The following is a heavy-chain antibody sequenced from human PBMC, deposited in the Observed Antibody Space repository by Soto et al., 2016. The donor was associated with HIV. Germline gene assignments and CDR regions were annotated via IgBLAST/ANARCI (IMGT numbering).Heavy chain of an antibody. CDR2: ISGSGGST. CDR1: GFTFSSYA. Sequence: EVQLLESGGGLVQPGGSLRLSCAASGFTFSSYAMSWVRQAPGKGLEWVSAISGSGGSTYYADSVKGRFTISRDNSKNTLYLQMNSLRAEDTAVYYCAKDPDGRFWVREKVVSGSDPWGPGNPGPRLL. J-gene: IGHJ5*02. V-gene: IGHV3-23*01. D-gene: IGHD3-10*01. CDR3: AKDPDGRFWVREKVVSGSDP.